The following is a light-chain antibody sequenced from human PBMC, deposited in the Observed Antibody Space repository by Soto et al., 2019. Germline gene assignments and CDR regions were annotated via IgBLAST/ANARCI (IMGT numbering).Light chain of an antibody. Sequence: DIQMTQSPSSLSASVGDRVTITCRASQSVTSWLAWYQQKPGKVPKLLIYEASTLESGVPSRFSGGGSGTEFTLTISNLQAEDFATYYCQEYSTFSFGQGTKMEIK. V-gene: IGKV1-5*01. CDR2: EAS. CDR1: QSVTSW. CDR3: QEYSTFS. J-gene: IGKJ2*01.